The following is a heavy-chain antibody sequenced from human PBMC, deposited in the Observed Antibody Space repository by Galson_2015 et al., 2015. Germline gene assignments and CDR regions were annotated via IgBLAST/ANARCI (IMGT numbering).Heavy chain of an antibody. D-gene: IGHD2-2*01. V-gene: IGHV1-18*01. CDR2: ISAYNGNT. CDR1: GYTFTSYG. J-gene: IGHJ4*02. Sequence: SVKVSCKASGYTFTSYGISWVRQAPGQGLERMGWISAYNGNTNYAQKLQGRVTMTTDTSTSTAYMELRSLRSDDTAVYYCAREYQLLSSWDYWGQGTLVTVSS. CDR3: AREYQLLSSWDY.